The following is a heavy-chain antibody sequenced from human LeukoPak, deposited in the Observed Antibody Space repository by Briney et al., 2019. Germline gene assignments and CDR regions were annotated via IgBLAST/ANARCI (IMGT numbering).Heavy chain of an antibody. CDR2: IIPIFGTA. D-gene: IGHD3-22*01. CDR1: GGTFSSYA. Sequence: SVKVSCKASGGTFSSYAISWVRQAPGQGLEWMGRIIPIFGTANYAQKFQGRVTITTDESTSTAYMELSSLRSEDTAVYYCATPPPYYYDSSGYKFWGQGTLVTVSS. J-gene: IGHJ4*02. CDR3: ATPPPYYYDSSGYKF. V-gene: IGHV1-69*05.